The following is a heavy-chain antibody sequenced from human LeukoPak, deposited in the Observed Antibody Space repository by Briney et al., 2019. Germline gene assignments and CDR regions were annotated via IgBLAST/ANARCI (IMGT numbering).Heavy chain of an antibody. CDR3: SRGGVTFDY. CDR1: GDSVSSNSAA. D-gene: IGHD2-21*02. Sequence: PSQTLSLTCAISGDSVSSNSAAWNWIRQSPWRGLEWLGRTYYRSNWYNDYAVSVKSRITVNPDTSKNRFSLQLNSVTPEDTAVYYCSRGGVTFDYWGQGTLVAVSS. CDR2: TYYRSNWYN. J-gene: IGHJ4*02. V-gene: IGHV6-1*01.